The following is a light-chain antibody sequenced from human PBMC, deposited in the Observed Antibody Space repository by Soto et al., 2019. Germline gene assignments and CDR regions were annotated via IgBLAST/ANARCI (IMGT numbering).Light chain of an antibody. CDR3: CSFAGTFTWV. J-gene: IGLJ3*02. CDR1: SSDVGYYNY. V-gene: IGLV2-11*01. Sequence: QSALTQPRSVSGSPGQSVIISCTGTSSDVGYYNYVSWYQHHPGKAPKVMIYDVTNRPSGVPDRFSGSKSGNTASLTSSGLQAEDEAEYYCCSFAGTFTWVFGGGTKLTVL. CDR2: DVT.